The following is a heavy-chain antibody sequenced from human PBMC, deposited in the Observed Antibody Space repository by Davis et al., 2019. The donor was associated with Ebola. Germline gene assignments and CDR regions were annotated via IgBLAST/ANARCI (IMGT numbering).Heavy chain of an antibody. CDR2: ISGSGKTT. Sequence: PGGSLRLSCAVSGFNFSHYAMSWVRQAPGKGLEWVAGISGSGKTTYYADSVEGRFNISRDNSKNTLSLQMNSVRGEDTAVYYCAKDKGFWVPPDWFGPWGQGVQVTVSS. CDR1: GFNFSHYA. V-gene: IGHV3-23*01. D-gene: IGHD3-16*01. CDR3: AKDKGFWVPPDWFGP. J-gene: IGHJ5*02.